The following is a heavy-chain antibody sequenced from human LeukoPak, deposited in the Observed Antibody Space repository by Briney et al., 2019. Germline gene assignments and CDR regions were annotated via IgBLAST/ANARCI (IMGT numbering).Heavy chain of an antibody. J-gene: IGHJ4*02. Sequence: GGSLRLSCAASGFTFSSHSMNWVRQAPGKGLEWVSYISSSGSTIYYADSVKGRFSISRDNAKNSLHLQMNSLRAEDTAVYYCARGTVAGKAPYWGQGTLVTVSS. CDR1: GFTFSSHS. V-gene: IGHV3-48*01. CDR3: ARGTVAGKAPY. D-gene: IGHD6-19*01. CDR2: ISSSGSTI.